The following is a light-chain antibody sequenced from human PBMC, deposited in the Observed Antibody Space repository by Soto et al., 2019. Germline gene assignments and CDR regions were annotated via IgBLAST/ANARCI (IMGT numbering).Light chain of an antibody. Sequence: AIRMTQSPSSLSASTGDRVTITCRASQGISSYLAWYHQKPGKAPKLLIYAASSRATGIPDRFSGSGSGTDFTLTISRLEPEDFAVYYCQQYGGSPRTFGQGTKVDVK. J-gene: IGKJ1*01. V-gene: IGKV1-8*01. CDR2: AAS. CDR1: QGISSY. CDR3: QQYGGSPRT.